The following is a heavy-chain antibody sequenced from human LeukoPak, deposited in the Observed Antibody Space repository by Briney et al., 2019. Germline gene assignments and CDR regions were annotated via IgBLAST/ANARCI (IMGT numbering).Heavy chain of an antibody. Sequence: ASVKVSCKASGGTFSSYAISWVRQAPGQGLEWMGRIIPIFGTASYAQKFQGRVTITTDESTSTAYMELSSLRSEDTAVYYCARDGSLSSSTHFDYWGQGTLVTVSS. D-gene: IGHD6-6*01. CDR1: GGTFSSYA. CDR3: ARDGSLSSSTHFDY. V-gene: IGHV1-69*05. J-gene: IGHJ4*02. CDR2: IIPIFGTA.